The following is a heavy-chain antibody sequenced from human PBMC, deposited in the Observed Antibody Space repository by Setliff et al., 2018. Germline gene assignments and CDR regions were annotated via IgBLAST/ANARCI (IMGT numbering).Heavy chain of an antibody. CDR2: IIPIFGTA. J-gene: IGHJ5*02. CDR1: GGTFSSYA. Sequence: SVKVSCKASGGTFSSYAISWVRQAPGQGIEWMGGIIPIFGTANYAQKFQGRVTITADESTSTAYMELSSLRSEDTAVYYCARGYRGYYNFWSGSQGANWFDPWGQGTLVTVSS. CDR3: ARGYRGYYNFWSGSQGANWFDP. D-gene: IGHD3-3*01. V-gene: IGHV1-69*13.